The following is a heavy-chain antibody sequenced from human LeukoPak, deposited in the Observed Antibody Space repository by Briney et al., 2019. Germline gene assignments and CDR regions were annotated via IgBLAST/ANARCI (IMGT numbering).Heavy chain of an antibody. Sequence: SVKVSCKASGGTFSSYAISWVRQAPGQGLEWMGGIIPIFGTANYAQKFQGRVTITADESTSTAYMELSSLRSEDTAVYYCTTDRYYDNSELQFQHWGQGTLVTVSS. V-gene: IGHV1-69*01. CDR3: TTDRYYDNSELQFQH. D-gene: IGHD3-22*01. CDR1: GGTFSSYA. CDR2: IIPIFGTA. J-gene: IGHJ1*01.